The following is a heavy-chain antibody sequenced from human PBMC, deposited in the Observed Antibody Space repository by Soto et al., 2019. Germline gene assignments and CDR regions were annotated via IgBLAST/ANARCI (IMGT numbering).Heavy chain of an antibody. CDR2: INSDGSST. CDR3: ARAGTFYYDTSGYGNDY. Sequence: GGSLRLSCAASGLNFSSHWMHWVRQAPGKGLVWVSRINSDGSSTGYADSVKGRFTITRDNAKNTLYLQMNSLRAEDTAVYYCARAGTFYYDTSGYGNDYWGQGTLVTVSS. D-gene: IGHD3-22*01. J-gene: IGHJ4*02. CDR1: GLNFSSHW. V-gene: IGHV3-74*01.